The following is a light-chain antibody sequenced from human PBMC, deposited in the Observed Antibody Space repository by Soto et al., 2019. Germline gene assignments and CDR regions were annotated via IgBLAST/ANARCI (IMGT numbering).Light chain of an antibody. J-gene: IGLJ3*02. Sequence: QSALTQPPSTSGTPGQRVTISCSGSSSNIGTNSVNWYQQIPGTAPKLLIYIDDQRPSGVPDRFSGSRSGTSASLAISGLQSEDEADYYCAAWDDSLNAWVVGGGTKLTVL. CDR2: IDD. CDR1: SSNIGTNS. V-gene: IGLV1-44*01. CDR3: AAWDDSLNAWV.